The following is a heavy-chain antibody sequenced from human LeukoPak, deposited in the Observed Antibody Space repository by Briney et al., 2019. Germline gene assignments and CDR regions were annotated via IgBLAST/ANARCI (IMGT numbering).Heavy chain of an antibody. J-gene: IGHJ3*02. CDR3: ASRRGVPAASDAFDI. Sequence: PGGSLRLSCAASGFTFGTYALSWVRQAPGKGLEWVANIKQDGSEKYYVDSVKGRFTISRDNAKNSLYLQMNSLRAEDTAVYYCASRRGVPAASDAFDIWGQGTMVTVSS. V-gene: IGHV3-7*01. D-gene: IGHD2-2*01. CDR2: IKQDGSEK. CDR1: GFTFGTYA.